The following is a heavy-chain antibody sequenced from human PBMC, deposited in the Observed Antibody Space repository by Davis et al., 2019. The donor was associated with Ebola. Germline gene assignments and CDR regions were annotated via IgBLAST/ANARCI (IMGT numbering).Heavy chain of an antibody. D-gene: IGHD5-24*01. J-gene: IGHJ4*02. CDR1: GYTFTSYA. Sequence: ASVKVSCKASGYTFTSYAMNWVRQAPGQGLEWMGWISAYNGNTNYAQKLQGRVTMTTDTSTSTAYMELRSLRSDDTAVYYCARETTKRWLLLDYWGQGTLVTVSS. V-gene: IGHV1-18*01. CDR2: ISAYNGNT. CDR3: ARETTKRWLLLDY.